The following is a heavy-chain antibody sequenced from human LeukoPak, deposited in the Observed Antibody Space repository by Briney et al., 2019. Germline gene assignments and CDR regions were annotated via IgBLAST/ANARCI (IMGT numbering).Heavy chain of an antibody. V-gene: IGHV3-74*01. CDR2: INSNGSSR. CDR3: ASASSHRIAAGGDY. J-gene: IGHJ4*02. D-gene: IGHD6-13*01. Sequence: GGSLRLSCAASGFTFSNYWMHWVRQAPGKGLVWVSRINSNGSSRNYADSVKGRFTISRDNAKNTLYLQMNSLRAEDTAVYYCASASSHRIAAGGDYWGQGTLVTVSS. CDR1: GFTFSNYW.